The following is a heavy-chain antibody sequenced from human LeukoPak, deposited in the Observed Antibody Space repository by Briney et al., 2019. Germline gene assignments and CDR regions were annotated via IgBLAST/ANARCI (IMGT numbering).Heavy chain of an antibody. J-gene: IGHJ4*02. CDR3: AREDGGGYYDSSGYIEPFDY. D-gene: IGHD3-22*01. Sequence: RGSPRLSCAASGFTFCTYEMNWVRQAPGPGLEWCSGISSTGSTLYYADYVKGRFTIYRDNTKNSLYLQKNSLRAEDTAVYYCAREDGGGYYDSSGYIEPFDYWGRGTMVTVSS. CDR1: GFTFCTYE. V-gene: IGHV3-48*03. CDR2: ISSTGSTL.